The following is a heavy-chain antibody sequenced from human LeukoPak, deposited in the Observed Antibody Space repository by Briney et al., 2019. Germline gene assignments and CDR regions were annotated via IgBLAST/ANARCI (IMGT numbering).Heavy chain of an antibody. J-gene: IGHJ4*02. CDR2: IYYSGST. Sequence: SETLSLTCTVSGASFSSSTYYWGWIRQPPGKGLEWIGSIYYSGSTYYNPSLKSRVTMSVDTSKNRFSLKLSSVTAADTAVYYCARHAGGIAAAGTRPFDYWGQGTLVTVSS. CDR1: GASFSSSTYY. V-gene: IGHV4-39*01. D-gene: IGHD6-13*01. CDR3: ARHAGGIAAAGTRPFDY.